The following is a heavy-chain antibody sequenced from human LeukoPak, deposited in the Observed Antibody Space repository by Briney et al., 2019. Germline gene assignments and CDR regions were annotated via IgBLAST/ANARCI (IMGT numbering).Heavy chain of an antibody. CDR2: INHSGST. V-gene: IGHV4-34*01. CDR1: GGSFSGYY. J-gene: IGHJ4*02. D-gene: IGHD3-22*01. CDR3: ARPEHICNDSSGYYPFGY. Sequence: PSETLSLTCAVYGGSFSGYYWSWIRQPPGKGLEWIGEINHSGSTNYNPSLKSRVTISVDTSKNQFSLKLSSVTAADTAVYYCARPEHICNDSSGYYPFGYWGQGNLITVSS.